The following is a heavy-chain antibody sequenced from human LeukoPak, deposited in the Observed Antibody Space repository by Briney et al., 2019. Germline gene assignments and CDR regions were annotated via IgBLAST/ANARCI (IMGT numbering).Heavy chain of an antibody. D-gene: IGHD2-2*01. CDR1: GFTFSSYS. Sequence: GGSLRLSCAASGFTFSSYSMNWVRQAPGKGLEWVSSISSSSSYIYYADSVKGRFTISRDNAKNSLYLQMNSLRAEDTAVYYCVRAGCSRTSCSFFDYWGQGTLVTVSS. J-gene: IGHJ4*02. CDR3: VRAGCSRTSCSFFDY. CDR2: ISSSSSYI. V-gene: IGHV3-21*01.